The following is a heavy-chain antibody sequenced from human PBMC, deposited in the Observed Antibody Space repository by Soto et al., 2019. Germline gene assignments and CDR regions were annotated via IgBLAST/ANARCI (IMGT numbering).Heavy chain of an antibody. CDR1: GYTLTGYF. D-gene: IGHD3-3*01. CDR3: ARGGGTILAPLP. Sequence: ASVKVSCKASGYTLTGYFIHWVRQAPGQGRERVGYINPNSGFTKYAPRFQGRVTMTSDTSIRTDYMDLSKLRHADTAVYYWARGGGTILAPLPWGQGTLVTVSS. CDR2: INPNSGFT. V-gene: IGHV1-2*02. J-gene: IGHJ5*02.